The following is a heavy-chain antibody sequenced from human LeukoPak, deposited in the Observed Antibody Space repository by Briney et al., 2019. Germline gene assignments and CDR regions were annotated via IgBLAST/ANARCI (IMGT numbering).Heavy chain of an antibody. CDR1: GFTFRSYA. CDR3: AKVPHYYYGSGSFQFDY. Sequence: GGSLRLSCAASGFTFRSYAMSWVRQAPGKGLEWVSAISGSGGSDGSTDYADSVKGRFTISRDNSKNTLYLQMNSLRAEDTAVYYCAKVPHYYYGSGSFQFDYWGQGTLVAVSS. CDR2: ISGSGGSDGST. J-gene: IGHJ4*02. D-gene: IGHD3-10*01. V-gene: IGHV3-23*01.